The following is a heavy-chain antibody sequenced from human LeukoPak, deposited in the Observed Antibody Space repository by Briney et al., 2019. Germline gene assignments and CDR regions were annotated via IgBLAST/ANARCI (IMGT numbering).Heavy chain of an antibody. CDR2: INSDGSST. V-gene: IGHV3-74*01. J-gene: IGHJ6*02. D-gene: IGHD5-12*01. Sequence: GGSLRLSCAASGFTFSSYWMHWVRQAPGKGLVWVSRINSDGSSTSYADSVKGRFTISRDNAKNTLYLQMNSLRAEDTAVYYCASTASVGYGRQTYYYYGMDVWGQGTTVTVSS. CDR3: ASTASVGYGRQTYYYYGMDV. CDR1: GFTFSSYW.